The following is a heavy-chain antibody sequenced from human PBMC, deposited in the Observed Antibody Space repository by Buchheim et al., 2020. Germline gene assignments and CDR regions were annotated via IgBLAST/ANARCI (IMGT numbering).Heavy chain of an antibody. V-gene: IGHV3-23*01. D-gene: IGHD3-22*01. J-gene: IGHJ4*02. CDR2: ILGSGSST. Sequence: EVQLLESGGGLVQPGGSLRLSCAASGFTFSSYAMSWVRQAPGKGLEWVSAILGSGSSTYYADSVKGRFIISRDNSKNTPYLQMNSLRVEDTAVYYCTKAHDTSGYYPFVYGGQGTL. CDR1: GFTFSSYA. CDR3: TKAHDTSGYYPFVY.